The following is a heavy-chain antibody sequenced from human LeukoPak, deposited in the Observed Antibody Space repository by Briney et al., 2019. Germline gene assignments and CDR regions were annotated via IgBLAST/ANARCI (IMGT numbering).Heavy chain of an antibody. Sequence: ASVTVSCKASGYSFTAFYIHWVRQAPGQGLEWMGWIHPRSGETNYAYKFRGRVTMPRDTSISTTYMDLGSLGSDDTAVYYCARDGDYGTGSYYRGFFDYWGQGTLVTVSS. J-gene: IGHJ4*02. D-gene: IGHD3-10*01. CDR3: ARDGDYGTGSYYRGFFDY. V-gene: IGHV1-2*07. CDR2: IHPRSGET. CDR1: GYSFTAFY.